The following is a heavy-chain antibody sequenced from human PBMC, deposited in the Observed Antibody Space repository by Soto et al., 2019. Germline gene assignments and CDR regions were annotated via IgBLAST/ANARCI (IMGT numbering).Heavy chain of an antibody. V-gene: IGHV3-23*01. J-gene: IGHJ3*02. CDR3: ALPRGYGVFDAYDI. CDR1: GFTFSTYA. Sequence: PGGSLRLSCEASGFTFSTYAMCWVRQAPGKGLEWVSALTPSGGETFYADSVKGRFTISRDNSMNALYLQMNSLRIEDTAVYYCALPRGYGVFDAYDIWGQGTMVTVSS. D-gene: IGHD4-17*01. CDR2: LTPSGGET.